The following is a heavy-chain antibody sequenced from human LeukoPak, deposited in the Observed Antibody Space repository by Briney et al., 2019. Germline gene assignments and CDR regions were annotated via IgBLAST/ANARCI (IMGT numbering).Heavy chain of an antibody. Sequence: ASVKVSCKASGYTFTSYGISWVRQAPGQWLEWMGWISAYNGNTNYAQKLQGRVTMTTDTSTSTAYMELRSLRSDDTAVYYCARGRGDIVVVPAAIWPLADYWGQGTLVTVSS. D-gene: IGHD2-2*01. CDR3: ARGRGDIVVVPAAIWPLADY. CDR1: GYTFTSYG. J-gene: IGHJ4*02. V-gene: IGHV1-18*01. CDR2: ISAYNGNT.